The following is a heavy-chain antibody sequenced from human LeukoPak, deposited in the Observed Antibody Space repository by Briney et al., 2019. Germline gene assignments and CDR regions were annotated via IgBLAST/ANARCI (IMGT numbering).Heavy chain of an antibody. CDR2: IRYDGSNK. CDR1: GFTFSSYG. D-gene: IGHD3-3*01. V-gene: IGHV3-30*02. Sequence: GGSLRLSCAASGFTFSSYGMHWVRQAPGKGLEWVAFIRYDGSNKYYADSVKGRFTISRDNSKNTLYLQMNSLRAEDTAVYYCARDHKYYDFWSGYGDYWGQGTLVTVSS. J-gene: IGHJ4*02. CDR3: ARDHKYYDFWSGYGDY.